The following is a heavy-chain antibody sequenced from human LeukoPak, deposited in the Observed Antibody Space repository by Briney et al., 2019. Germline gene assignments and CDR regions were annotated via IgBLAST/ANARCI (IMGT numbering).Heavy chain of an antibody. CDR1: GFTFSYYG. CDR3: AKATGYLL. D-gene: IGHD1-14*01. J-gene: IGHJ4*02. V-gene: IGHV3-30*02. CDR2: IRYSASDT. Sequence: GGSLRLSCAASGFTFSYYGMHWVRQPPGKGLEWVAFIRYSASDTYYADSVKGRFTISRDNSENTLFLRMNSLRAEDTAVYYCAKATGYLLWGQGTLVIVSS.